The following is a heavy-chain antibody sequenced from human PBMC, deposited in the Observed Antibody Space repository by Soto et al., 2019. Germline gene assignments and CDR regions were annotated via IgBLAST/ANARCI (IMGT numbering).Heavy chain of an antibody. J-gene: IGHJ4*02. D-gene: IGHD5-18*01. Sequence: GGSLRLSCASSGFTCSGYGMHLVRQAPGKGLEWVAVISYDGSNKYYADSVKGRFTISRDNSKNTLYLQMNSLRAEDTAVYYCAKGDTAMAPDYWGQGTLVTVSS. CDR2: ISYDGSNK. V-gene: IGHV3-30*18. CDR3: AKGDTAMAPDY. CDR1: GFTCSGYG.